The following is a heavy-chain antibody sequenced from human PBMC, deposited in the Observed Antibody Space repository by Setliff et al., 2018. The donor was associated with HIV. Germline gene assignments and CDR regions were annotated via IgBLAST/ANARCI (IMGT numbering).Heavy chain of an antibody. Sequence: SETLSLTCTVSGGSISSHYWNWIRQAPGKGLEWIGTMYFSGNSRNSPSLKSRVSISVDTSKNQLSLNLTSVTATDTAVYYCARVEAPGRGATYGMDVWGQGTTVTVSS. CDR2: MYFSGNS. V-gene: IGHV4-59*11. J-gene: IGHJ6*02. D-gene: IGHD3-10*01. CDR3: ARVEAPGRGATYGMDV. CDR1: GGSISSHY.